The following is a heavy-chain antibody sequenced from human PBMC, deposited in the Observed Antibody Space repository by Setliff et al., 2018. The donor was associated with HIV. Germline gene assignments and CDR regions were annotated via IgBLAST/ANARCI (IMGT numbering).Heavy chain of an antibody. CDR3: ARSPSYYDSSGYTAFDI. D-gene: IGHD3-22*01. V-gene: IGHV4-59*12. CDR1: GGSISSYY. Sequence: LSLTCTVSGGSISSYYWSWIRQPPGKGLEWVGYIYYGGSTHYNPSLKSRVTISVDTSKNQFSLKLSSVTAADTAVYYCARSPSYYDSSGYTAFDIWGQGTMVTVSS. CDR2: IYYGGST. J-gene: IGHJ3*02.